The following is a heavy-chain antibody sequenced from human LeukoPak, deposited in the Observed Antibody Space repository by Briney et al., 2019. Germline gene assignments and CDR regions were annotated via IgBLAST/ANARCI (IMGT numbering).Heavy chain of an antibody. V-gene: IGHV4-4*02. CDR2: IYHSGST. CDR1: GGSISSAYW. D-gene: IGHD3-22*01. J-gene: IGHJ3*02. CDR3: ARDTLDSSGSWGCGFDI. Sequence: SGTLSLTCDVSGGSISSAYWWSWVRQPPGKGLEWIGEIYHSGSTNYNPSLKSRVTISIDKSKNQFSLKLSSVTAADTAVYYCARDTLDSSGSWGCGFDIWGQGTMVTVSS.